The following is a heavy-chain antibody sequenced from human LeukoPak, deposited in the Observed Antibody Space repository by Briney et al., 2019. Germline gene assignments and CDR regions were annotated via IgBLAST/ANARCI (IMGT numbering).Heavy chain of an antibody. CDR2: ISGSGGST. D-gene: IGHD6-19*01. Sequence: GGSLRLSCAASGLTFSTYAMSWVRQAPGKGLQWVSAISGSGGSTYYADSVKGRFTISRDNSKNTLYLQMNSLRAEDTAVYYCATDDHGGSGWRDYFDYWGQGTLITVSS. CDR3: ATDDHGGSGWRDYFDY. V-gene: IGHV3-23*01. J-gene: IGHJ4*02. CDR1: GLTFSTYA.